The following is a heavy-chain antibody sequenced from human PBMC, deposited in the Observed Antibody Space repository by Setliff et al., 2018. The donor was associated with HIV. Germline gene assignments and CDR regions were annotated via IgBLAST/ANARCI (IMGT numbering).Heavy chain of an antibody. CDR2: IYPNTGGT. CDR1: GYTFTEYY. Sequence: GASVKVSCKASGYTFTEYYIHWVRQAPGQGLEWMGWIYPNTGGTNYAQKFQGRVTMTRDTSISTAYMELSRLRSDDTAVYYCAKEGDRYGLDLDYWGQGTLVTVSS. CDR3: AKEGDRYGLDLDY. V-gene: IGHV1-2*02. J-gene: IGHJ4*02. D-gene: IGHD5-18*01.